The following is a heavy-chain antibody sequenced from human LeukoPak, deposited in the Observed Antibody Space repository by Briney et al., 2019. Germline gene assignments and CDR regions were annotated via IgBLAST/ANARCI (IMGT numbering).Heavy chain of an antibody. D-gene: IGHD2-2*01. CDR1: GYTLTELS. J-gene: IGHJ4*02. CDR2: FDPEDGET. Sequence: VSVKVSCKVSGYTLTELSMHWVRQAPGKGLEWMGGFDPEDGETIYAQKFQGRVTMTEDTSTDTAYMELSSLRSGDTAVYYCHAIVVVPAAIPPYWRQGTLVTVSS. V-gene: IGHV1-24*01. CDR3: HAIVVVPAAIPPY.